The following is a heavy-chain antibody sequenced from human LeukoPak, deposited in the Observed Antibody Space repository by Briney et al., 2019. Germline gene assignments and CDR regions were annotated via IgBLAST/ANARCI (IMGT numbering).Heavy chain of an antibody. J-gene: IGHJ4*02. CDR3: ARDKRCSSGSCYLHYFDY. CDR1: GFTFSSYW. CDR2: IKQDGSEK. V-gene: IGHV3-7*01. Sequence: GGSLRRSCAASGFTFSSYWMSWVRQAPGKGLQWVANIKQDGSEKYYVDSVKGRFTISRDNAKNSLYLQMNSLRAEDTAVYYCARDKRCSSGSCYLHYFDYWGQGTLVTVSS. D-gene: IGHD2-15*01.